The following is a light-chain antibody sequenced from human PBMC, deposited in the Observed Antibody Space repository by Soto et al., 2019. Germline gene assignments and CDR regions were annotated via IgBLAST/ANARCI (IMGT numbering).Light chain of an antibody. V-gene: IGKV3-11*01. J-gene: IGKJ4*01. CDR2: DAS. CDR3: QEGTYWPA. CDR1: QSIGYY. Sequence: EIVLTQSPATLSLSPGERATLSCRASQSIGYYLAWYQEKPGQAPRLLIYDASIRATGIPARFSGSGSGTDFTLTISSLEPEDFAVYYCQEGTYWPAFGGGTKVDIK.